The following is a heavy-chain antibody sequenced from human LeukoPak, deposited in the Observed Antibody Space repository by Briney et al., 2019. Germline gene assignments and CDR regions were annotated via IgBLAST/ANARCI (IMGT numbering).Heavy chain of an antibody. V-gene: IGHV4-39*01. J-gene: IGHJ5*02. D-gene: IGHD3-10*01. CDR3: ARSGITVVRGVPYRFDP. CDR2: IYYSGNT. Sequence: SETLSLTCTVSGGSISSSSYYWGWIRQPPGKGLEWIGSIYYSGNTYYNPSLKSRVTISVDTSKNQFSLKLSSVTAADTAVYYCARSGITVVRGVPYRFDPWGQGTLVTVSS. CDR1: GGSISSSSYY.